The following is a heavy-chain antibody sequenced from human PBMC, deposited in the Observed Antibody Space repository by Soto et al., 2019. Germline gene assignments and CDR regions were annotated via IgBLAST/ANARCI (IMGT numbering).Heavy chain of an antibody. CDR1: GGSTSSGAYF. J-gene: IGHJ6*02. V-gene: IGHV4-31*03. Sequence: QVQLQESGPGLVKPSQTLSLTCTVSGGSTSSGAYFWNWIRQHPGKGLEWIGCISYSGNTYYNPLLKSRINISVDTSNSRFSLRLSSVTAADTAVYYCARDLSAYSGYAVWGHGTTVTVSS. CDR3: ARDLSAYSGYAV. D-gene: IGHD5-12*01. CDR2: ISYSGNT.